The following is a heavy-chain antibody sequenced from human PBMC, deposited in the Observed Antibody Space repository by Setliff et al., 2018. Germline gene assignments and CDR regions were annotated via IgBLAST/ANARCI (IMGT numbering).Heavy chain of an antibody. V-gene: IGHV4-4*08. CDR3: ARGDYYDSSAYSPDTFDI. D-gene: IGHD3-22*01. Sequence: PSETLSLTCTVSGGSISSYYWSWIRQPPGKGLEWIGYIYASGSTNYNPSLKSRVTLSVDTSKNQFSLKVSSVTAADTAVYYCARGDYYDSSAYSPDTFDIWGQGTMVTVSS. J-gene: IGHJ3*02. CDR1: GGSISSYY. CDR2: IYASGST.